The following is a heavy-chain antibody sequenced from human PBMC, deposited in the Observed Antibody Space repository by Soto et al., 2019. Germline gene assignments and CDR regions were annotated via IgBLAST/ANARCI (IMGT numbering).Heavy chain of an antibody. D-gene: IGHD1-26*01. CDR3: ARGGDIVGASYYCYYYGMDV. Sequence: ASVKVSCKASGYTFTGYYMHWVRQAPGQGLEWMGWINPNSGGTNYAQKFQGRVTMTRDTSISTAYMELSRLRSDDTAVYYCARGGDIVGASYYCYYYGMDVWGQGTTVTVS. V-gene: IGHV1-2*02. CDR1: GYTFTGYY. J-gene: IGHJ6*02. CDR2: INPNSGGT.